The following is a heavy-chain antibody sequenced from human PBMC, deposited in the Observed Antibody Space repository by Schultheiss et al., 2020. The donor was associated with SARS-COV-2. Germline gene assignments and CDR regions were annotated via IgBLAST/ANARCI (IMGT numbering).Heavy chain of an antibody. J-gene: IGHJ4*02. Sequence: GGSLRLSCAASGFTFSSYAMHWVRQAPGKGLEWVAVISYDGSNKYYADSVKGRFTISRDNSKNTLYLQMNSLRAEDTAVYYCARDRDDSSGYSLDYWGQGTLVTVSS. CDR3: ARDRDDSSGYSLDY. D-gene: IGHD3-22*01. CDR1: GFTFSSYA. V-gene: IGHV3-30*04. CDR2: ISYDGSNK.